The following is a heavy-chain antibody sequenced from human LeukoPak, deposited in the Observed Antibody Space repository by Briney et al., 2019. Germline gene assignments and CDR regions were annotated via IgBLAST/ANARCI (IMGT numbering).Heavy chain of an antibody. D-gene: IGHD5-12*01. Sequence: SVKVSCKASGGTFISYAISWVRQAPGQGLEWMGGIIPIFGTANYAQKFQGRVTITADESTSTAYMELSSLRSEDTAVYYCARAPSEWLRVDNWFDPWGQGTLVTVSS. CDR2: IIPIFGTA. CDR3: ARAPSEWLRVDNWFDP. CDR1: GGTFISYA. V-gene: IGHV1-69*01. J-gene: IGHJ5*02.